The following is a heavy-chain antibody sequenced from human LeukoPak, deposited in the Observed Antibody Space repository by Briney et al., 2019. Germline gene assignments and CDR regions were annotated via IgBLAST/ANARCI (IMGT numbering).Heavy chain of an antibody. V-gene: IGHV3-23*01. CDR2: ISSSGGRT. Sequence: GGSLRLSCAASGFTFSSYEMNWVRQAPGKGLEWVSYISSSGGRTYYADSVKGRFTISRDNSKNTLYLQMNSLRAEDTAVYYCAKDRVGAILYFDSWGQGTLVTVSS. D-gene: IGHD1-26*01. J-gene: IGHJ4*02. CDR3: AKDRVGAILYFDS. CDR1: GFTFSSYE.